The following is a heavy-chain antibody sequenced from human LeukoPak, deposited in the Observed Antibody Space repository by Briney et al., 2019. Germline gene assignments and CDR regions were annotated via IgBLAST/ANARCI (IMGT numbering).Heavy chain of an antibody. J-gene: IGHJ6*03. CDR1: GHTFTGYY. Sequence: GASVKVSCKASGHTFTGYYMHWVRQAPGQGLEWMGWINPNSGGTNYAQKFQGRVTMTRDTSISTAYMELSRLRSDDTAVYYCARDPVDTAMENYYYYYMDVWGKGTTVTVSS. CDR2: INPNSGGT. CDR3: ARDPVDTAMENYYYYYMDV. D-gene: IGHD5-18*01. V-gene: IGHV1-2*02.